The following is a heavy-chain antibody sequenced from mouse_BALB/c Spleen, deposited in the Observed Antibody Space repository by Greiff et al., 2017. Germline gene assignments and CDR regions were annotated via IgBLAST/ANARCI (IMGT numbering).Heavy chain of an antibody. CDR3: ANYRYDERSWFAY. D-gene: IGHD2-14*01. J-gene: IGHJ3*01. V-gene: IGHV14-1*02. CDR2: IDPENGNT. Sequence: EVQLQQSGAELVRPGALVKLSCKASGFNIKDYYMHWVKQRPEQGLEWIGWIDPENGNTIYDPKFQGKASITADTSSNTAYLQLSSLTSEDTAVYYCANYRYDERSWFAYWGQGTLVTVSA. CDR1: GFNIKDYY.